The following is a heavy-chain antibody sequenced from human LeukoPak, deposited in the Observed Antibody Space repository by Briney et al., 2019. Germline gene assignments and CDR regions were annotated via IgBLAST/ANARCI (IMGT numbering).Heavy chain of an antibody. Sequence: PSETLSLTCAVYGGSFSGYYWNWIRQPPGKGLEWIGEINDSGTTNYNPSLKNRVTISLDTSKNQFSLKLTSVTAADTAVYYRARLSTTSQDSWGQGTLVTVSS. CDR3: ARLSTTSQDS. D-gene: IGHD1-1*01. J-gene: IGHJ4*02. CDR2: INDSGTT. CDR1: GGSFSGYY. V-gene: IGHV4-34*01.